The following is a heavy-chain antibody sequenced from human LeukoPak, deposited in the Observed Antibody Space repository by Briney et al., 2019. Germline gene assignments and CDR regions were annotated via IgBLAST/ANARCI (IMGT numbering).Heavy chain of an antibody. V-gene: IGHV4-30-2*01. D-gene: IGHD2/OR15-2a*01. CDR3: ARDRGSSTTTDAFDI. Sequence: SETLCLTCTVSGGSISSGSYYWSWIRQPPVKGVEWIGYIYHSGSTYYNPSLKSRVTIAVDRSKNQFSLKMSSVTAADTAVYYCARDRGSSTTTDAFDIWGQGTMVTVSS. CDR2: IYHSGST. J-gene: IGHJ3*02. CDR1: GGSISSGSYY.